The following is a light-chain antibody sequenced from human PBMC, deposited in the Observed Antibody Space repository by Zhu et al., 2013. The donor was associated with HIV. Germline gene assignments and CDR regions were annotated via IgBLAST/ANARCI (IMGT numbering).Light chain of an antibody. V-gene: IGKV1-33*01. J-gene: IGKJ3*01. CDR3: QQANSLPRT. CDR1: QDISNY. CDR2: DAS. Sequence: DIQMTQSPSSLSASVGDRVTITCQASQDISNYLNWYQQKPGKAPKLLIYDASNLETRVPSRFSGSGSGTDFTLTISNLQPEDFATYYCQQANSLPRTFGPRDQSGYQT.